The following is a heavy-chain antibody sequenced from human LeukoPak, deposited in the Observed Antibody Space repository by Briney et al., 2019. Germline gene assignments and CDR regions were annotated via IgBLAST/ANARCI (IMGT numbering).Heavy chain of an antibody. Sequence: ASVTVSCTASGYTFTSYGISWVRQAPGQGLEWMGWISAYNGNTNYAQKLQGRVTMTTDTSTSTAYMELRSLRSDDTAVYYCARGGYYDFWSGPRAFDIWGQGTMVTVSS. D-gene: IGHD3-3*01. CDR1: GYTFTSYG. J-gene: IGHJ3*02. CDR3: ARGGYYDFWSGPRAFDI. V-gene: IGHV1-18*01. CDR2: ISAYNGNT.